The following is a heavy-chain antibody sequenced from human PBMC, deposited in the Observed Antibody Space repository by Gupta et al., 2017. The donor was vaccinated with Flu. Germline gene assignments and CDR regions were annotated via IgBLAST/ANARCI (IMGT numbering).Heavy chain of an antibody. CDR2: ISISGVT. D-gene: IGHD3-16*01. CDR3: ATGHWAK. J-gene: IGHJ4*02. CDR1: GLNLASYD. V-gene: IGHV3-48*03. Sequence: QLVEYGGGLVQPGGSLRRSCDASGLNLASYDLSWVRQAHGRGLEWVSFISISGVTYNGGPVRGRFTISRDNAKNSLYLQMSGLRDEDTAVYYCATGHWAKWGQGTLVTVSS.